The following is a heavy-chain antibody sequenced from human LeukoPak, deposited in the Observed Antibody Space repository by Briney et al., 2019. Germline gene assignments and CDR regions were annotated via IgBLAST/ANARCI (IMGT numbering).Heavy chain of an antibody. D-gene: IGHD3-10*01. CDR2: ISGSGGST. CDR1: GFTFSSYA. CDR3: AKELWSGEFSY. J-gene: IGHJ4*02. Sequence: GGSLRLSCADSGFTFSSYAMSWVRQAPGKGLEWVSAISGSGGSTYYADSVKGQFTISRDNSKNTLYLQMNRLRAEDTAVYYCAKELWSGEFSYWGQGTLVTVSS. V-gene: IGHV3-23*01.